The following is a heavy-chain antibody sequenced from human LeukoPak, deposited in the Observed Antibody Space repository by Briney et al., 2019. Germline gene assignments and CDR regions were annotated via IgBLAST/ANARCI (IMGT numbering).Heavy chain of an antibody. Sequence: PSETLSLTCTVSGGSISSSSYYWGWIRQPPGKGLEWIGSIYYSGSTYYNPSLKSRVTISVDTSKNQFSLKLSSVTAADTAVYYCARDSAVTMIPFDYWGQGTLVTVSS. J-gene: IGHJ4*02. CDR1: GGSISSSSYY. CDR3: ARDSAVTMIPFDY. D-gene: IGHD3-22*01. V-gene: IGHV4-39*07. CDR2: IYYSGST.